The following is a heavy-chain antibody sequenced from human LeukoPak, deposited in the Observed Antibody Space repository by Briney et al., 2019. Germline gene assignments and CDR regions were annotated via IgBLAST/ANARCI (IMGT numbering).Heavy chain of an antibody. Sequence: ASVKVSCKASGYTFTGYYMHWVRQAPGQGLEWMGRINPNSGGTNYAQKFQGRVTMTRDTSISTAYMELSRLRSDDTAVYYCARGSTGLDDAFDIWGQGTMVTVSS. CDR3: ARGSTGLDDAFDI. CDR2: INPNSGGT. CDR1: GYTFTGYY. D-gene: IGHD2-2*01. V-gene: IGHV1-2*06. J-gene: IGHJ3*02.